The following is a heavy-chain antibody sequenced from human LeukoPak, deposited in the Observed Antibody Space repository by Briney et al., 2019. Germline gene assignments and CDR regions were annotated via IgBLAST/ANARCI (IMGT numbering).Heavy chain of an antibody. V-gene: IGHV4-4*07. Sequence: PSETLSLTCTVSGGSISSYYWSWIRQPAGKELEWIGRIYTTGSTNYNPSLKSRVTISVDTSKNQFSLKLSSVTAADTAVYYCARGALISYSFGPFDYWGQGALVTVSS. CDR1: GGSISSYY. D-gene: IGHD5-18*01. J-gene: IGHJ4*02. CDR2: IYTTGST. CDR3: ARGALISYSFGPFDY.